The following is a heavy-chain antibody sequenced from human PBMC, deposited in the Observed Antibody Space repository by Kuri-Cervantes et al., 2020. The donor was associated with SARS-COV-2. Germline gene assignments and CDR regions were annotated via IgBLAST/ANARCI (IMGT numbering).Heavy chain of an antibody. CDR1: GFTFSSYW. Sequence: GGSLRLSCAASGFTFSSYWMSWVRQAPGKGLEWVANIKQDGSEKYYVDSVKGRFTISRDNAKNSLYLQMNSLRAEDTAVYYCARIPGYSSGWHAFDIWGQGTMVTVSS. D-gene: IGHD6-19*01. J-gene: IGHJ3*02. V-gene: IGHV3-7*04. CDR2: IKQDGSEK. CDR3: ARIPGYSSGWHAFDI.